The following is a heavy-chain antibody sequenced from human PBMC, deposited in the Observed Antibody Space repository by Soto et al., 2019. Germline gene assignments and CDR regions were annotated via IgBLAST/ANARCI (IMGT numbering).Heavy chain of an antibody. Sequence: PSETLSLTCTVSGGSISSSSDYWGWIRQPPGKGLEWIGYIYYSGSTNYNPSLKSRVTISVDTSKNQFSLKLSSVTAADTAVYYCARLLWSRGDWFDPWGQGTLVTVSS. CDR3: ARLLWSRGDWFDP. J-gene: IGHJ5*02. CDR1: GGSISSSSDY. V-gene: IGHV4-61*05. D-gene: IGHD3-10*01. CDR2: IYYSGST.